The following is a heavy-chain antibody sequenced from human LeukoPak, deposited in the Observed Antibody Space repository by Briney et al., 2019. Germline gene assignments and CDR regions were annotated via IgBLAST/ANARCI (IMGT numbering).Heavy chain of an antibody. J-gene: IGHJ3*02. CDR3: ARGRDSSSSPYAFDI. Sequence: GSLRLSCAASGFTFSSYAMSWIRQPPGKGLEWIGEINHSGSTNYNPSLKSRVTISVDTSKNQFSLKLSSVTAADTAVYYCARGRDSSSSPYAFDIWGQGTMVTVSS. CDR1: GFTFSSYA. D-gene: IGHD6-6*01. CDR2: INHSGST. V-gene: IGHV4-34*01.